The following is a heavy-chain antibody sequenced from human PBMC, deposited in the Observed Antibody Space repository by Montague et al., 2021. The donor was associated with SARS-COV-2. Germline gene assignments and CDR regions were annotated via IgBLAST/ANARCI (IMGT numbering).Heavy chain of an antibody. CDR1: GGSISSSSNY. CDR3: ARLVWFGELSSENWFDP. Sequence: SETLSLTCTVSGGSISSSSNYWGWIRQPPGKGLEWIGSIYYSGSTYYKSSLKSRVTISVDTSKNQFSLKLNSVTAADTAVYYCARLVWFGELSSENWFDPWGQGTLVTDSS. D-gene: IGHD3-10*01. CDR2: IYYSGST. V-gene: IGHV4-39*01. J-gene: IGHJ5*02.